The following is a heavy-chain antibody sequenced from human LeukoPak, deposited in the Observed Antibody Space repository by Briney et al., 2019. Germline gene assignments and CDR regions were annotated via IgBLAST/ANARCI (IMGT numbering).Heavy chain of an antibody. V-gene: IGHV1-18*01. Sequence: ASVKVSCKASGYTFTSYGVSWVRQAPGQGLEWVGWISASNGNTNYAQKLQGRATMTTDTSTSTAYVELRSLRSDDTAVYYCARYPLSYTSNWHYYFGYWGQGTLLTVSS. CDR2: ISASNGNT. CDR3: ARYPLSYTSNWHYYFGY. CDR1: GYTFTSYG. D-gene: IGHD1-7*01. J-gene: IGHJ4*02.